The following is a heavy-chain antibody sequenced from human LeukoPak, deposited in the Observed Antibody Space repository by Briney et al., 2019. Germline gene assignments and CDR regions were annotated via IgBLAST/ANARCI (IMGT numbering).Heavy chain of an antibody. V-gene: IGHV3-73*01. D-gene: IGHD3-3*01. J-gene: IGHJ4*02. CDR1: GFTFSSYW. Sequence: GGSLRLSCAASGFTFSSYWMHWVRQASGKGLEWVGRIRSKANSYATAYAASVRGRFTFSRDDSKNTAYLQMNSLKTEDTAVYYCIRATRISVSGVQYYFDSWGQGTLVTVSS. CDR2: IRSKANSYAT. CDR3: IRATRISVSGVQYYFDS.